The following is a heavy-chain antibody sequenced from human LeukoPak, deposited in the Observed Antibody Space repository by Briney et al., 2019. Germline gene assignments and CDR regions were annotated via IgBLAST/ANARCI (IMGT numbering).Heavy chain of an antibody. Sequence: SVKVSCKASGGTFSSYAISWVRQAPGQGLEWMGGIIPIFGTANYAQKFQGRVTITADKSTSTAYMELSSLRSEDTAVYYCAKDRRIVAVGPRRTIKNCLDPWGQGTLVTVSS. CDR1: GGTFSSYA. CDR3: AKDRRIVAVGPRRTIKNCLDP. V-gene: IGHV1-69*06. CDR2: IIPIFGTA. J-gene: IGHJ5*02. D-gene: IGHD6-13*01.